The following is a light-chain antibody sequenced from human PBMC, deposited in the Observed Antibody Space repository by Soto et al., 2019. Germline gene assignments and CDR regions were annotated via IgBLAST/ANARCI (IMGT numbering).Light chain of an antibody. Sequence: QSVLTQPPSASGTPGQRVTISCSGSNSNIGTNYVYWYQQVPGTAPKLLIYRNTQRPSGVPDRFSGSKSGTSGSLAISGLRSEDGADYYCAAWDDSLSGHWVFGGGTKVTVL. V-gene: IGLV1-47*01. CDR1: NSNIGTNY. CDR3: AAWDDSLSGHWV. CDR2: RNT. J-gene: IGLJ3*02.